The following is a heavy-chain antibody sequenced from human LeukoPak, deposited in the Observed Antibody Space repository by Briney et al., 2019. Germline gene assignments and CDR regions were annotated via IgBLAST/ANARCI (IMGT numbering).Heavy chain of an antibody. CDR3: ARDYYDSSGYLRDY. J-gene: IGHJ4*02. V-gene: IGHV1-18*01. CDR2: ISAYNGNT. D-gene: IGHD3-22*01. CDR1: GYTFTSYG. Sequence: GASVKVSCTASGYTFTSYGISWVRQAPGQGLEWMGWISAYNGNTNYAQKLQGRVTMTTDTSTSTAYMELRSLRSDDTAVYYCARDYYDSSGYLRDYWGQGTLVTVSS.